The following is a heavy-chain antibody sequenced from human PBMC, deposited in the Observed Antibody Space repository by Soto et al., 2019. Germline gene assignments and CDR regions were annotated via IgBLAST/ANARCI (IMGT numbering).Heavy chain of an antibody. CDR2: ISGSAGTT. CDR1: GFSIGGYA. V-gene: IGHV3-23*01. Sequence: PGGSLRLSCASSGFSIGGYAMSWVRQAPEKGLEWVSAISGSAGTTYYADSVKGRFTVSRDNSKNTLYLQMNSLRAEDTAVYFCARDRYSYGAADYWGQGTLVTVSS. CDR3: ARDRYSYGAADY. J-gene: IGHJ4*02. D-gene: IGHD5-18*01.